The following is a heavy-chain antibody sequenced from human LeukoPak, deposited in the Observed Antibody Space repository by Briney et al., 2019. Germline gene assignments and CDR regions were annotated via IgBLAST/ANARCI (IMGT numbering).Heavy chain of an antibody. D-gene: IGHD6-13*01. CDR3: AREWQGGIAAAGTRIEGDY. Sequence: GGSLRLSCAVSGFSVSGYWMTWVRQAPGKGLEWVANIKQDGSEKNYVDSVKGRFTISRDNAENSLFLQMSSLRVEDTAVYYCAREWQGGIAAAGTRIEGDYWGQGTLVAVSS. J-gene: IGHJ4*02. CDR1: GFSVSGYW. CDR2: IKQDGSEK. V-gene: IGHV3-7*01.